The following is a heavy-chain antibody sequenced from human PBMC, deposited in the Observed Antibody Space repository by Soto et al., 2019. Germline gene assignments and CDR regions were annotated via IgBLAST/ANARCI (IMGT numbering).Heavy chain of an antibody. CDR2: INPDGRTI. CDR3: ATAGNYRFDH. V-gene: IGHV3-74*01. J-gene: IGHJ4*02. Sequence: PGGSLRLSCAASAFSFSTSGMHWVRQAPWEGLVWVSRINPDGRTINYADSVKGRFTISRDNAKNTLYLQMNILRVEDTAVYFCATAGNYRFDHWGLGTLVTVSS. CDR1: AFSFSTSG. D-gene: IGHD1-1*01.